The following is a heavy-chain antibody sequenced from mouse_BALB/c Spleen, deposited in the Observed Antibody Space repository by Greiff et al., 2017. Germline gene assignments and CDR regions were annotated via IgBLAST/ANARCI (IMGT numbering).Heavy chain of an antibody. CDR2: ISSGGST. CDR1: GFTFSSYA. Sequence: EVQLQQSGGGFVKPGGSLKLSCAASGFTFSSYAMPWVRQTPEKRLEWVASISSGGSTYYPDSVKGRFTISRDNARNSLYLQMSSLRSEDTAMYYCARGYGFLAYWGQGTLVTVSA. V-gene: IGHV5-6-5*01. D-gene: IGHD1-2*01. J-gene: IGHJ3*01. CDR3: ARGYGFLAY.